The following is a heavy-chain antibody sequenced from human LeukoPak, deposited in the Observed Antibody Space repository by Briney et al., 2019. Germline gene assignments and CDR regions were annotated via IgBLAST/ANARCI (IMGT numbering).Heavy chain of an antibody. D-gene: IGHD3-22*01. CDR3: ARDTSGYNNWFDP. V-gene: IGHV3-48*03. CDR2: ISSSGSTI. Sequence: GGSLRLSCAASGFTFSSYEMNWVRQAPGKGLEWVSYISSSGSTIYYADSVKGRFTISRDNAKNSLYLQMNSLRAEDTAVYYCARDTSGYNNWFDPWGQGALVSASS. J-gene: IGHJ5*02. CDR1: GFTFSSYE.